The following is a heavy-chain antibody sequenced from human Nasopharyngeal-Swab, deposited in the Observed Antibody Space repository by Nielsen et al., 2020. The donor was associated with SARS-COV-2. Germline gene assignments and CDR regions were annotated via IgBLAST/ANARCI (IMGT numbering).Heavy chain of an antibody. D-gene: IGHD1-1*01. CDR3: ARLGTESYHYYSLDV. CDR1: GFTFSSYN. CDR2: ISSSSSYI. J-gene: IGHJ6*02. Sequence: GESLKIYCAASGFTFSSYNMNWVRQAPGKGLEWVSSISSSSSYIYYADSVKGRFTISRDNTQKSLYLEMNSLRVEDTAVYYCARLGTESYHYYSLDVWGQGTTVTVSS. V-gene: IGHV3-21*01.